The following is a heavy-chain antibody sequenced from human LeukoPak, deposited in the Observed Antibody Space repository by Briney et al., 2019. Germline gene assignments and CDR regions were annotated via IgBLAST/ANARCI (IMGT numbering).Heavy chain of an antibody. Sequence: SETLSLTCAVYGGSFSGYYWSWIRQPPGKGLEWIGYIYYSGSTNYNPSLKSRVTISVDTSKNQFSLKLSSVTAADTAVYYCARLRDYDFWSGYPYYFDYWGQGTLVTVSS. D-gene: IGHD3-3*01. V-gene: IGHV4-59*08. CDR2: IYYSGST. CDR3: ARLRDYDFWSGYPYYFDY. CDR1: GGSFSGYY. J-gene: IGHJ4*02.